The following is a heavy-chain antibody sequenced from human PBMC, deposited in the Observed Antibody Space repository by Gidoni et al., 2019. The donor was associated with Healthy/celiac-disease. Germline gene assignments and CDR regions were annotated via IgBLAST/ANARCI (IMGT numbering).Heavy chain of an antibody. V-gene: IGHV3-21*01. CDR2: ISSSSSYI. CDR3: ARDLGVDCGGDCYYYYYYGMDV. CDR1: GFTFSSYS. Sequence: EVQLVESGGGLVKPGGSLRLSCAASGFTFSSYSMIWVRQAPGKGLEWVSSISSSSSYIYYADSVKGRFTISRDNAKNSLYLQMNSLRAEDTAVYYCARDLGVDCGGDCYYYYYYGMDVWGQGTTVTVSS. J-gene: IGHJ6*02. D-gene: IGHD2-21*02.